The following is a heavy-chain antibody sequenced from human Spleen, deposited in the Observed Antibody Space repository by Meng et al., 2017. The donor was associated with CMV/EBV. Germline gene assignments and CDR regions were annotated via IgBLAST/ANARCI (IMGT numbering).Heavy chain of an antibody. CDR2: ISSSGSTI. CDR3: ARDRYYDSSRFDY. D-gene: IGHD3-22*01. Sequence: GESLKISCVASGFSFSNAWMSWVRQAPGKGLEWVSYISSSGSTIYYADSVKGRFTISRDNAKNSLYLQMNSLRAEDTAVYYCARDRYYDSSRFDYWGQGTLVTVSS. CDR1: GFSFSNAW. J-gene: IGHJ4*02. V-gene: IGHV3-11*04.